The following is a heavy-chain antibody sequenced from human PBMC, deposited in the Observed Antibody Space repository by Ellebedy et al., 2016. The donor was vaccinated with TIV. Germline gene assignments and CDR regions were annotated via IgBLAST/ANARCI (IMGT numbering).Heavy chain of an antibody. CDR3: AKDLRQRLPEIAFDI. J-gene: IGHJ3*02. Sequence: GGSLRLXXAASGFTFSSYAMNWVRQAPGKGLEWVSGIRVSGGTTFYADSVKGRFIISRDNSKNTLYLQMNSLRAEDTAVYYCAKDLRQRLPEIAFDIWGQGTMVTVSS. V-gene: IGHV3-23*01. D-gene: IGHD6-25*01. CDR2: IRVSGGTT. CDR1: GFTFSSYA.